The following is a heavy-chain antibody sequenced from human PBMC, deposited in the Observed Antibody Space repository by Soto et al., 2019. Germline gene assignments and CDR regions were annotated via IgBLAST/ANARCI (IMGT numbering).Heavy chain of an antibody. D-gene: IGHD2-15*01. J-gene: IGHJ4*02. V-gene: IGHV3-74*01. CDR1: GFTFSNHW. CDR2: LKSDGSTT. Sequence: GGSLGLSCAASGFTFSNHWMHWVRQAPGKGLVWVSHLKSDGSTTIYADSVKGRFTISRDNAKNTLYVQMNSLRPEDTAVYYCARGGGSGNPAFDYWGQGTLVTVSS. CDR3: ARGGGSGNPAFDY.